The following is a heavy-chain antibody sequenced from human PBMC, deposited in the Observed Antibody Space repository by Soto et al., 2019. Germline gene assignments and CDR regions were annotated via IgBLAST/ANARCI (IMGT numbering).Heavy chain of an antibody. Sequence: QPGGSLRLSCAASGFTFSSYGMHWVRQAPGKGLEWVAVISYDGSNKYYADSVKGRFTISRDNSKNTLYLQMNSLRAEDTAVYYCAKDEFGYCSGGSCYYYYMDVWGKGTTVTVSS. CDR2: ISYDGSNK. CDR3: AKDEFGYCSGGSCYYYYMDV. D-gene: IGHD2-15*01. J-gene: IGHJ6*03. CDR1: GFTFSSYG. V-gene: IGHV3-30*18.